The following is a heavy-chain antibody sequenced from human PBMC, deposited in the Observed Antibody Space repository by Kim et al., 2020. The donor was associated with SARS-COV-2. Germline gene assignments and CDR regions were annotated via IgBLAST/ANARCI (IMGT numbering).Heavy chain of an antibody. Sequence: GGSLRLSCAASGFTFSSYGMHWVRQAPGKGLEWVAGISYDGSNKYYADSVKGRFTISRDNSKNTLYLQMNSLRAEDTAVYYCASAVLRYFDAPLPWGQGTLVTVSS. V-gene: IGHV3-33*05. CDR1: GFTFSSYG. CDR3: ASAVLRYFDAPLP. J-gene: IGHJ4*02. D-gene: IGHD3-9*01. CDR2: ISYDGSNK.